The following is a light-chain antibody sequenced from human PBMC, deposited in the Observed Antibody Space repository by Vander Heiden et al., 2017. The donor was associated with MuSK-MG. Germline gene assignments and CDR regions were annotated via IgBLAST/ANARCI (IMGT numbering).Light chain of an antibody. CDR1: ALAKES. CDR3: QSTDSSDTYV. V-gene: IGLV3-25*03. Sequence: YELPQPLSVSVSPGQTARITCSGDALAKESAFWYQLKPGQAPVLIISRDTERPSGIPERFSGSSSGTTVTLTISGVQAEDEADYFCQSTDSSDTYVFGTGTTVTVL. CDR2: RDT. J-gene: IGLJ1*01.